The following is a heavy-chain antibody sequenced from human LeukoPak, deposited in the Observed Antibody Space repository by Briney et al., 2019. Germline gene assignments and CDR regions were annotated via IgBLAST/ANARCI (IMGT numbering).Heavy chain of an antibody. CDR2: IYSGGST. J-gene: IGHJ4*02. V-gene: IGHV3-53*01. Sequence: PGGSLRLSCAASGFTVSSNYMSWVRQAPGKGLEWVSVIYSGGSTYYADSVKGRFTISRDNAKNSLYLQMNSLRAEDTAVYYCARSGSLQWLASYFDYWGQGTLVTVSS. D-gene: IGHD6-19*01. CDR3: ARSGSLQWLASYFDY. CDR1: GFTVSSNY.